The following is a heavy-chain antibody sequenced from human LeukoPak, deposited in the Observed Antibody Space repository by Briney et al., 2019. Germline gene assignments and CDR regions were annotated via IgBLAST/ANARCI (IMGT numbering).Heavy chain of an antibody. V-gene: IGHV3-53*01. D-gene: IGHD6-13*01. Sequence: GGSLRLSCAAPGFTFDDYGMSWVRQAPGKGLEWVSVIYSGGSTYYADSVKGRFTISRDNSKNTLYLQMNSLRAEDTAVYYCARGPSIAAAGTGDYWGQGTLVTVSS. CDR1: GFTFDDYG. CDR2: IYSGGST. CDR3: ARGPSIAAAGTGDY. J-gene: IGHJ4*02.